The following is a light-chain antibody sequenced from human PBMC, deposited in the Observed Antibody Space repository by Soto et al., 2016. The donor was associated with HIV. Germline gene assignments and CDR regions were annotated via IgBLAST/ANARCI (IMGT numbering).Light chain of an antibody. CDR3: QAWDSSTVV. J-gene: IGLJ2*01. Sequence: YELTQPPSVSVSPGQTASITCSGDKLGDKYACWYQQKPGQSPVLVIYQDSKRPSGIPERFSGSNSGNTATLTISGTQAMDEADYYCQAWDSSTVVFGGGTKLTVL. CDR2: QDS. V-gene: IGLV3-1*01. CDR1: KLGDKY.